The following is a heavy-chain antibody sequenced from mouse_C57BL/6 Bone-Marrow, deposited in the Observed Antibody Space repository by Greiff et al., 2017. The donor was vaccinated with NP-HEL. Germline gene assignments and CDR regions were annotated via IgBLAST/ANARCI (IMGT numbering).Heavy chain of an antibody. CDR3: ARRDWDMAY. V-gene: IGHV1-26*01. CDR2: INPNNGGT. CDR1: GYTFTDYY. J-gene: IGHJ3*01. D-gene: IGHD4-1*01. Sequence: VQLQQSGPELVKPGASVKISCKASGYTFTDYYMNWVKQSHGKSLEWIGDINPNNGGTSYNQKFKGKATLTVDKSSSTAYMELRSLTSEDSAVYYCARRDWDMAYWGQGTLVTVSA.